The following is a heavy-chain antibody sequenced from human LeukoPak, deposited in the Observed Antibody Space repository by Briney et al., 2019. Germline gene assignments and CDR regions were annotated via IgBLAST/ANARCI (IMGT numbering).Heavy chain of an antibody. CDR2: IYTTGIT. Sequence: SETLSLTCAVSGDSISSGTDYWSWIRQPAGPGLEWIGRIYTTGITNYNPSLKSRVTISVDTSKNQFSLNLTSVTAADTAVYYCAREFLASRRNWVDPWGQGILVTVSS. CDR1: GDSISSGTDY. D-gene: IGHD6-6*01. CDR3: AREFLASRRNWVDP. J-gene: IGHJ5*02. V-gene: IGHV4-61*02.